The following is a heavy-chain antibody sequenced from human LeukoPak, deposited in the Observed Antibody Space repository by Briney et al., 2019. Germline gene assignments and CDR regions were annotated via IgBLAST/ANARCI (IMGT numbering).Heavy chain of an antibody. Sequence: SETLSLTCTVSGYSISSGYYWGWIRQPPGKGLEWIGSIYHSGSTYYNPSLKSRVTISVDTSKNQFSLKLSSVTAADTAVYYCARESGRSDFDYWGQGTLVTVSS. V-gene: IGHV4-38-2*02. CDR3: ARESGRSDFDY. D-gene: IGHD6-19*01. CDR1: GYSISSGYY. CDR2: IYHSGST. J-gene: IGHJ4*02.